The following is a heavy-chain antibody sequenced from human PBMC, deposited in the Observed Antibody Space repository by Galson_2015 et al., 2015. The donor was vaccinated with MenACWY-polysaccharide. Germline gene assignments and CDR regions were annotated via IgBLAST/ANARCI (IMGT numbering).Heavy chain of an antibody. D-gene: IGHD2-2*01. CDR1: GFTFSSYA. V-gene: IGHV3-30-3*01. J-gene: IGHJ4*02. Sequence: SLRLSCAASGFTFSSYAMHWVRQAPGKGLEWVAVISYDGSNKYYADSVKGRFTISRDNSKNTLYLQMNSLRAEDTAVYYCARDPSGLVVVVPAAILDFWGQGTLVTVSS. CDR3: ARDPSGLVVVVPAAILDF. CDR2: ISYDGSNK.